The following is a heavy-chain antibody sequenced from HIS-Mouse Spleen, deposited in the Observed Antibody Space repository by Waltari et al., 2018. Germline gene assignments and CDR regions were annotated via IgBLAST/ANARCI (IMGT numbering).Heavy chain of an antibody. J-gene: IGHJ4*02. D-gene: IGHD6-13*01. V-gene: IGHV4-39*07. CDR2: IYYSGST. CDR1: GGSISSSSYY. Sequence: QLQLQESGPGLVKPSETLSLTCTVSGGSISSSSYYWVWIRQPPGKGREWIGSIYYSGSTYYNPSLKSRVTISVDTSKNQFSLKLSSVTAADTAVYYCARDSSSWFLFDYWGQGTLVTVSS. CDR3: ARDSSSWFLFDY.